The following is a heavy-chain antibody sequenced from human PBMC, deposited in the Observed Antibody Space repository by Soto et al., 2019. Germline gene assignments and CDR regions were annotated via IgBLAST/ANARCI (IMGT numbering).Heavy chain of an antibody. Sequence: EVQLVESGGGLVQPGGSLRLSCAASGFTFSDYSMNWVRQAPGIGLEWVSYISIGSSTIYYADSVKGRFTISRDNAKNSLYLQMNSLRDEDTAVYYCARDLMCYYVLDYWGQGTLVTVSS. D-gene: IGHD1-26*01. CDR2: ISIGSSTI. J-gene: IGHJ4*02. CDR3: ARDLMCYYVLDY. CDR1: GFTFSDYS. V-gene: IGHV3-48*02.